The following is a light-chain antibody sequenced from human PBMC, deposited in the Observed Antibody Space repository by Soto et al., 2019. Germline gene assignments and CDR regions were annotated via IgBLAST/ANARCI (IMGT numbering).Light chain of an antibody. V-gene: IGKV1-5*01. CDR1: QTISSW. Sequence: DIQMTQSPSTLSGSVGDRVTITCRASQTISSWLAWYQQKPGKAPNLLIYAASTLQSGVPSRFSGSGSGTDFTLTISCLQSEDFATYYCQQYYSYPWTFGQGTKVDIK. CDR3: QQYYSYPWT. CDR2: AAS. J-gene: IGKJ1*01.